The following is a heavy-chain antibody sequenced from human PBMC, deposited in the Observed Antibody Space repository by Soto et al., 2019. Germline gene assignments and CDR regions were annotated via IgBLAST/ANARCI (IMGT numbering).Heavy chain of an antibody. D-gene: IGHD4-17*01. Sequence: GGSPRLSCAASGFTVSSNYMSWVRQAPGKGLEWVSVIYSGGSTYYADSVKGRFTISRDNSKNTLYLQMNSLRAEDTAVYYCARDKGGYYGGNLRGSHTWYYGMDVWGQGTTVTVSS. CDR3: ARDKGGYYGGNLRGSHTWYYGMDV. CDR2: IYSGGST. V-gene: IGHV3-53*01. CDR1: GFTVSSNY. J-gene: IGHJ6*02.